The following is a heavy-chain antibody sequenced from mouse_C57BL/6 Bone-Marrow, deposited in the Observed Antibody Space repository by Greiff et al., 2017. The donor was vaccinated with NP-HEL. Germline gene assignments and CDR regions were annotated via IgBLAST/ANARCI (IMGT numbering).Heavy chain of an antibody. CDR3: TRDKWLLSSWFAY. CDR1: GFTFRSYA. J-gene: IGHJ3*01. Sequence: VQRVESGEGLVKPGGSLKLSCAASGFTFRSYAMSWVRQTPEKRLEWVAYISSGGDYIYYADTVKGRFTISRDNARNTLYLQMSSLKSEDTAMYYCTRDKWLLSSWFAYWGQGTLVTVSA. D-gene: IGHD2-3*01. V-gene: IGHV5-9-1*02. CDR2: ISSGGDYI.